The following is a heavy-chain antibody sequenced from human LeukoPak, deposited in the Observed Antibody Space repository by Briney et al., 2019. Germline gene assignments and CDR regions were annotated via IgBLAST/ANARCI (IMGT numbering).Heavy chain of an antibody. V-gene: IGHV3-9*01. D-gene: IGHD3-22*01. CDR2: ISWNSGSI. J-gene: IGHJ1*01. CDR1: GFTFDDYA. CDR3: AKGETMIVVNGFLQH. Sequence: PGGSLRLSCAASGFTFDDYAMHWVRQAPGKGLEWVSGISWNSGSIGYADSVKGRITISRDNAKNSLYLQMNSLRAEDTALYYCAKGETMIVVNGFLQHWGQGTLVTVSS.